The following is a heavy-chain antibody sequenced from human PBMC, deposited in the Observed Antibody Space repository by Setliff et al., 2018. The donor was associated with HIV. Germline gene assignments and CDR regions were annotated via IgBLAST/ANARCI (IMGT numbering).Heavy chain of an antibody. CDR3: ARGHDSSGYFGIDY. J-gene: IGHJ4*02. CDR1: GGSFSGYY. V-gene: IGHV4-34*01. Sequence: SETLSLTCAVYGGSFSGYYWGWIRQPPGKGLEWVGEINHSGTTNYNPSLKSRVTISVDTSKNQFSLKLSSVTAADTAVYYCARGHDSSGYFGIDYWGQGTLVTGS. D-gene: IGHD3-22*01. CDR2: INHSGTT.